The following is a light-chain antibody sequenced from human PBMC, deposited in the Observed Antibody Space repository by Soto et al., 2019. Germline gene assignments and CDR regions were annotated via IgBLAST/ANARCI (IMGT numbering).Light chain of an antibody. CDR1: SSDIGKNF. Sequence: QSVLTQPPSVSAAPGQEVTISCSGSSSDIGKNFVSWHQQLPGAAPKLLIYGNNNRPSGIPDRFSGSKSGTSATLGITGLQTADEADYYCGTWDSSLGAGVFGGGTKLTVL. CDR2: GNN. J-gene: IGLJ2*01. CDR3: GTWDSSLGAGV. V-gene: IGLV1-51*02.